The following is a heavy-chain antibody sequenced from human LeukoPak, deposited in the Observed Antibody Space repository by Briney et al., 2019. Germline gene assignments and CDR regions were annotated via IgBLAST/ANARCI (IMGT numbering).Heavy chain of an antibody. J-gene: IGHJ6*03. CDR3: ASLGAAAGRVYYYMDV. V-gene: IGHV1-2*02. D-gene: IGHD6-13*01. CDR1: GYTFTGYY. Sequence: GASVKVSCKASGYTFTGYYMHWVRQAPGQGLEWMGWINPNSGGTNYAQKFQGRVTMTRDTSISTAYMELSRLRSDDTAVYYCASLGAAAGRVYYYMDVWGKGTTVTVSS. CDR2: INPNSGGT.